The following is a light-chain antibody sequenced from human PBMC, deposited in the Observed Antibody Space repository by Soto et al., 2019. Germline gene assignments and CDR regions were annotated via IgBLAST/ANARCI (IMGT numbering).Light chain of an antibody. V-gene: IGKV1-5*03. CDR1: QNINRW. CDR2: KAF. CDR3: HQYHSSST. Sequence: DIQMTQSPSTLSASVGDRVTITCRASQNINRWLAWYQQKPGKAPKLLLYKAFNLENGVPSRFRGSGSETEFTLTISSLQPDDFATYYCHQYHSSSTFCGGTTVDIK. J-gene: IGKJ4*01.